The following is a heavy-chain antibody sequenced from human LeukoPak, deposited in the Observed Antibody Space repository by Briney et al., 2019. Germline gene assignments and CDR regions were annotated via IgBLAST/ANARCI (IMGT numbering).Heavy chain of an antibody. CDR2: INSDGSST. D-gene: IGHD3-10*01. Sequence: GGSLRLSCEASGFTFTTYWMTWVRQAPGKGLVWVSRINSDGSSTSYADSVKGRFTISRDNAKNTLYLQMNSLRAEDTAVYYCASGALYYYYYMDVWGKGTTVTISS. J-gene: IGHJ6*03. CDR1: GFTFTTYW. CDR3: ASGALYYYYYMDV. V-gene: IGHV3-74*01.